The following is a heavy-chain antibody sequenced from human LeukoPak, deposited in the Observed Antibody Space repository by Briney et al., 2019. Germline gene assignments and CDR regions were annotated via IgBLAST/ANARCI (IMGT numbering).Heavy chain of an antibody. V-gene: IGHV3-23*01. D-gene: IGHD6-19*01. CDR1: GFTFSSYA. Sequence: GGSLRLSCAASGFTFSSYAMSWVRQAPGKGLEWVSAISGSGGSTYYADSVKGRFTISRDNSKNTLYLQMNSLRAEDTAVYYCARDSKKYSSGWSDGMDVWGQGTTVTVSS. CDR2: ISGSGGST. CDR3: ARDSKKYSSGWSDGMDV. J-gene: IGHJ6*02.